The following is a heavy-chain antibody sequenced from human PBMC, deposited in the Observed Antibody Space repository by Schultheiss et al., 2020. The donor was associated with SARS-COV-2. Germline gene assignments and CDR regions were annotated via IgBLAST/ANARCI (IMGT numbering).Heavy chain of an antibody. J-gene: IGHJ6*02. CDR2: INPNSGGT. V-gene: IGHV1-2*02. Sequence: ASVKVSCKASGYTFSSYGISWVRQAPGQGLEWMGWINPNSGGTNYAQKFQGRVTMTRDTSISTAYMELRSLRSDDTAVYYCAREDTATPSLDVWGQGTTVTVSS. D-gene: IGHD5-18*01. CDR1: GYTFSSYG. CDR3: AREDTATPSLDV.